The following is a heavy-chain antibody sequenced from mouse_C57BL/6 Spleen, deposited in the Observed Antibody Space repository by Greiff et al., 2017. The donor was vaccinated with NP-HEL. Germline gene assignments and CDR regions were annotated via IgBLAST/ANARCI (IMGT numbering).Heavy chain of an antibody. D-gene: IGHD1-1*01. CDR3: ARGDYYYGSNYSYTMDY. V-gene: IGHV1-76*01. J-gene: IGHJ4*01. CDR1: GYTFTDYY. Sequence: VQLQQSGAELVRPGASVKLSCKASGYTFTDYYINWVKQRPGQGLEWIARIYPGSGNTYYNEKFKGKATLTAEKSSSTAYMQLSSLTSEDSAVYFCARGDYYYGSNYSYTMDYWGQGTSVTVSS. CDR2: IYPGSGNT.